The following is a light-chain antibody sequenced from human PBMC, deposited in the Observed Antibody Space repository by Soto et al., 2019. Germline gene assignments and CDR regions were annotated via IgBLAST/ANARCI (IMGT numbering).Light chain of an antibody. Sequence: QSALTQPASVSGSPGQSITISCTGTSSDVGGYNYVSWYQQHPGKAPKLMIYEVSNRPSGVSNRFSGSKSGNTASLTTSGLQAEDEADYYCSSYTSRSTPCVFGGGTKLTVL. V-gene: IGLV2-14*01. CDR2: EVS. CDR1: SSDVGGYNY. J-gene: IGLJ3*02. CDR3: SSYTSRSTPCV.